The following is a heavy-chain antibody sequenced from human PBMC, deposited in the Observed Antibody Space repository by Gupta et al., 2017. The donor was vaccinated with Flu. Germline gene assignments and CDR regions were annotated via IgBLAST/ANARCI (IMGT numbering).Heavy chain of an antibody. CDR1: ASPSVGQP. J-gene: IGHJ6*02. V-gene: IGHV3-33*06. Sequence: QEQLVESGGGVVQPGGPWGPTGAGLASPSVGQPLPWSARLQARGLEWVAVIWADGTNKYYADSVKGRFTISRDNSKNTLFLQMDSLRAEDTAVYFCAKRTPHIATGGKPTLAMDVWGQGTTVTVSS. D-gene: IGHD6-13*01. CDR2: IWADGTNK. CDR3: AKRTPHIATGGKPTLAMDV.